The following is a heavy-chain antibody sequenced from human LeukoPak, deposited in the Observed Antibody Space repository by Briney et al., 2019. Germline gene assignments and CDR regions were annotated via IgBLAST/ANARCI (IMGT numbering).Heavy chain of an antibody. V-gene: IGHV3-33*01. CDR3: ARELPPVVNFYFDS. J-gene: IGHJ4*02. CDR2: IWYDGSDK. Sequence: AGGSLRLSCEASGFTFSSYGMHWVRQAPGKGLEWVAVIWYDGSDKYYADPVKGRFSISRDNSKNTLYLQMNSLRAEDTAVYYCARELPPVVNFYFDSWGQGTLVTVSS. D-gene: IGHD3-22*01. CDR1: GFTFSSYG.